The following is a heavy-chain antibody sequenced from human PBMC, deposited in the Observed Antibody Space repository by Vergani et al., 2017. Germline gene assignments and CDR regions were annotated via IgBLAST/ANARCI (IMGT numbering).Heavy chain of an antibody. CDR2: INHSGST. D-gene: IGHD3-22*01. CDR1: GGSFSGYY. Sequence: QVQLQQWGAGLLKPSETLSLTCAVYGGSFSGYYWSWIRQPPGKGLEWIGEINHSGSTNYNPSLKIRVTISVDTSKNQFSLKLSSVTAADTAVYYCAREYDSSGYYYLYWGQGTLVTVSS. CDR3: AREYDSSGYYYLY. J-gene: IGHJ4*02. V-gene: IGHV4-34*01.